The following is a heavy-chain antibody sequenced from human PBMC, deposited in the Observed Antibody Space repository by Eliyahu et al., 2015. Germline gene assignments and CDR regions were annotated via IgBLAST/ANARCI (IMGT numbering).Heavy chain of an antibody. CDR2: INHSGST. Sequence: QVQLQQWGAGLLKPSETLSLTCAVYGGSFSGYYWSWIRQPPGKGLEWIGEINHSGSTNYNPSLKSRVTISVDTSKNQFSLKLSSVTAADTAVYYCARGPENNVVPAAKGSWFDPWGQGTLVTVSS. V-gene: IGHV4-34*01. D-gene: IGHD2-2*01. CDR1: GGSFSGYY. CDR3: ARGPENNVVPAAKGSWFDP. J-gene: IGHJ5*02.